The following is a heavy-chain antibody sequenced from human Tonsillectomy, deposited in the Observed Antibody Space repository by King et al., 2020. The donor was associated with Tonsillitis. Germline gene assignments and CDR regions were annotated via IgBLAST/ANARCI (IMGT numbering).Heavy chain of an antibody. Sequence: QMQLQESGPGLVKPSETLSLTCTVSGGSISSSSYYWGWIRQPPGKGLEWIGNIYYSGSSYYNPSLKSRVTISVDTSKNQFSLKLSSGTAADTAVYYCARHNFADFWRGYPYFDYWGQGTLVTVSS. J-gene: IGHJ4*02. CDR1: GGSISSSSYY. V-gene: IGHV4-39*01. CDR2: IYYSGSS. CDR3: ARHNFADFWRGYPYFDY. D-gene: IGHD3-3*01.